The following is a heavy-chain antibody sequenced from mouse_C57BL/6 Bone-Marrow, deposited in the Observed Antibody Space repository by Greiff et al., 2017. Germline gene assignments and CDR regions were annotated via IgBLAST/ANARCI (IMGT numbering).Heavy chain of an antibody. CDR1: GYTFTSYW. Sequence: QVQLQQPGAELVRPGTSVKLSCKASGYTFTSYWMHWVKQRPGQGLEWIGVIDPSDSYTNYNQKFKGKATLTVDTSSSTAYMQLSSLTSEDSAVYYCARSDGYYLYYFDYWGQGTTLTGSS. D-gene: IGHD2-3*01. V-gene: IGHV1-59*01. CDR2: IDPSDSYT. CDR3: ARSDGYYLYYFDY. J-gene: IGHJ2*01.